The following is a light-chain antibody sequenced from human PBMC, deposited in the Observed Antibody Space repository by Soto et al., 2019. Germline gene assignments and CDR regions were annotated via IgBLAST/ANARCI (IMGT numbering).Light chain of an antibody. V-gene: IGLV2-8*01. CDR2: EVS. Sequence: QSVLTQPPSASGSPGQSVTITCSGTSSDVGEENYVSWYQQHPGKVPKLILYEVSKRPSWVPDRFSGSRSGNTASLTVSGLQAEDEADYYCSSFAGSPVVFGGGTKLTVL. CDR3: SSFAGSPVV. J-gene: IGLJ2*01. CDR1: SSDVGEENY.